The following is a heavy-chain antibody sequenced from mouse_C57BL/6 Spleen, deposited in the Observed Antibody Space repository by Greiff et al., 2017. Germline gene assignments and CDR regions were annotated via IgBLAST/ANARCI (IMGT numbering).Heavy chain of an antibody. D-gene: IGHD2-1*01. V-gene: IGHV1-26*01. CDR1: GYTFTDYY. CDR2: INPNNGGT. CDR3: ATFYSGFAY. Sequence: EVQLQQSGPELVKPGASVKISCKASGYTFTDYYMNWVKQSHGKSLEWIGDINPNNGGTSYNQKFKGKATLTVDKSSSTAYMELRSLTSEDSAVYYCATFYSGFAYWGQGTLVTVSA. J-gene: IGHJ3*01.